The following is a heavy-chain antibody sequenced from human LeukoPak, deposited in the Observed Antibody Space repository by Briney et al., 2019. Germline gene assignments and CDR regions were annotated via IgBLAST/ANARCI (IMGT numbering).Heavy chain of an antibody. D-gene: IGHD2-2*01. V-gene: IGHV3-23*01. J-gene: IGHJ4*02. CDR3: AKDKFNQPEGLFDY. Sequence: AGGSLRLSCAASGFTFSSYAMSWVRQAPGKGLEWVSAISGSGGSTYYAGSVKGRFTISRDNSKNTLYLQMNSLRAEDTAVYYCAKDKFNQPEGLFDYWGQGTLVTVSS. CDR1: GFTFSSYA. CDR2: ISGSGGST.